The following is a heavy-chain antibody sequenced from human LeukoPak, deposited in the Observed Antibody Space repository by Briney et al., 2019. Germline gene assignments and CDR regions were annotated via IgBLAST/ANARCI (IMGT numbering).Heavy chain of an antibody. CDR3: ARGPRDDYFDY. D-gene: IGHD5-24*01. CDR2: IYYSGST. J-gene: IGHJ4*02. V-gene: IGHV4-59*01. CDR1: GGSISSYY. Sequence: PSETLSLTCTVSGGSISSYYWSWIRQPPGKGLEWIGYIYYSGSTNYNPSLKSRVTISVDTSKNQFSLKLSSVTAADTAVYYCARGPRDDYFDYWGQGTLVTVPS.